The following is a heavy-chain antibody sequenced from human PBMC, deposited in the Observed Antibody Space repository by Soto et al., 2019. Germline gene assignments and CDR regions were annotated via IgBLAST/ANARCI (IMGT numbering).Heavy chain of an antibody. CDR1: GGTFSSYA. Sequence: QVQLVQSGAEVKKPGSSVKVSCKASGGTFSSYAISWVRQAPGQGLEWMGGIIPIFGTANYAQKFQGRVTITADESTSTAYMELSSLRSEDTAVYYCARVGTAMPGFQYYYGMDVWGQGTTVTVSS. CDR2: IIPIFGTA. D-gene: IGHD5-18*01. V-gene: IGHV1-69*01. J-gene: IGHJ6*02. CDR3: ARVGTAMPGFQYYYGMDV.